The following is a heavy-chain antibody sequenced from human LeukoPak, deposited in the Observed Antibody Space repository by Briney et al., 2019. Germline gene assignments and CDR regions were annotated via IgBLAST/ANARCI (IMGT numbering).Heavy chain of an antibody. Sequence: GRSLRLSCAASGFTFSSYGMHWVRQAPGKGLEWVAVIWYDGSNKYYADSVKGRFTISRDNSKNTLYLQMNSLRAEDTAVYYCARAEGYYDSSGNDAFDIRGQGTMVTVSS. CDR2: IWYDGSNK. J-gene: IGHJ3*02. CDR3: ARAEGYYDSSGNDAFDI. V-gene: IGHV3-33*01. D-gene: IGHD3-22*01. CDR1: GFTFSSYG.